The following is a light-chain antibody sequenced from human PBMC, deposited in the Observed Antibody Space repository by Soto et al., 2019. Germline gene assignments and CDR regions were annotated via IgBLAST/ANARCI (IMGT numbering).Light chain of an antibody. Sequence: EIQMTQAPSTLTAHLGEIVTITCRASQSISSWLAWYQQKPGKPPKVLIYGASNLQSGVPPRFSGSGSGTDFTLAISSLQPEDAATYYCLQDINYPWTVGQGTQV. V-gene: IGKV1-5*01. CDR1: QSISSW. CDR3: LQDINYPWT. J-gene: IGKJ1*01. CDR2: GAS.